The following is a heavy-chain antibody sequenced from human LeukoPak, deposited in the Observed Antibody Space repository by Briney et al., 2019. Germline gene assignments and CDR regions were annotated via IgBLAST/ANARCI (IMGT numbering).Heavy chain of an antibody. V-gene: IGHV3-48*01. D-gene: IGHD2-15*01. CDR3: ARRLGYCGGGSCYGGYYFDY. CDR1: GFTFSTYN. J-gene: IGHJ4*02. Sequence: GGSLRLSCAASGFTFSTYNMNWVRQAPGKGLEWVSYISGSSATIDYADSVKGRFTISRDNAKDSLYLQMNSLRAEDTAVYYCARRLGYCGGGSCYGGYYFDYWGQGTLVTVSS. CDR2: ISGSSATI.